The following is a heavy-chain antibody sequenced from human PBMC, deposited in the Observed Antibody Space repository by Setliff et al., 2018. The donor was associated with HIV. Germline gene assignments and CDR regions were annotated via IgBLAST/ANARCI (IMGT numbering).Heavy chain of an antibody. CDR2: NNPNMGDT. CDR1: GYKFTGHH. D-gene: IGHD3-9*01. CDR3: ARQDIPTGYYLFDY. J-gene: IGHJ4*02. V-gene: IGHV1-2*06. Sequence: ASVKVSCKASGYKFTGHHIQWMRQAPGQGLEWMGRNNPNMGDTQYAQKFQGRIIMTRDTSINTVYMELSSLTSDDTALYYCARQDIPTGYYLFDYWGQGTQVTVSS.